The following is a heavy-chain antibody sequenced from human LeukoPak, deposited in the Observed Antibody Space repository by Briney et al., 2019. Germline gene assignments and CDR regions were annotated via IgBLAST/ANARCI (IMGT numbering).Heavy chain of an antibody. D-gene: IGHD3-3*01. J-gene: IGHJ4*02. V-gene: IGHV3-30*02. CDR1: GFTFSSYA. Sequence: GGSLRLSCAASGFTFSSYAMSWVRQAPGKGLEWVAFIRYDGSNKYYADSVKGRFTISRDNSKNTLYLQMNSLRAEDTAVYYCAKDQGIFGVVISYFDYWGQGTLVTVSS. CDR3: AKDQGIFGVVISYFDY. CDR2: IRYDGSNK.